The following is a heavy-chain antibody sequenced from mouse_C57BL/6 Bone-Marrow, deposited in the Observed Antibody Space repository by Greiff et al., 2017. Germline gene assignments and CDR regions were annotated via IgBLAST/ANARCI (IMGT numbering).Heavy chain of an antibody. CDR3: ARHEPYYYGSSYEYFDV. J-gene: IGHJ1*03. CDR1: GYTFTEYT. V-gene: IGHV1-62-2*01. CDR2: FYPGSGSI. Sequence: SGAELVKPGASVKLSCKASGYTFTEYTIHWVKQRSGQGLEWIGWFYPGSGSIKYNEKFKDKATLTADKSSSTVYMELSRLTSEDSAVYFCARHEPYYYGSSYEYFDVWGTGTTVTVSS. D-gene: IGHD1-1*01.